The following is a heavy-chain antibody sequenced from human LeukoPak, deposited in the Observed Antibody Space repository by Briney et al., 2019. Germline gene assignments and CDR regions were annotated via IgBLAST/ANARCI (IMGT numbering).Heavy chain of an antibody. V-gene: IGHV3-74*01. CDR3: ARLRTRFQNDGLDV. Sequence: GGSLRPSCEVSGFTFSGYWMHWVRQAPGKGLVWVSRIKSDGSSTDYADSVKGRFTISRDNAKNTLWLQMNSLRGEDTAVYYCARLRTRFQNDGLDVWGQGTMVTVSS. CDR1: GFTFSGYW. D-gene: IGHD1-7*01. J-gene: IGHJ3*01. CDR2: IKSDGSST.